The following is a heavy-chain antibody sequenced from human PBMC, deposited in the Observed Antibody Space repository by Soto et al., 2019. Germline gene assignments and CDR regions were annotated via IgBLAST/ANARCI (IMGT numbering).Heavy chain of an antibody. V-gene: IGHV1-69*12. J-gene: IGHJ6*02. CDR3: ASHTGSSPEGRYYYGMDG. Sequence: QVQLVQSGAEVKKPGSSVKVSCKASGGTFSSYAISWVRQAPGQGLEWMGGIIPIFGTADYAETFQGRVTITADESTSTAYMELSSLRSEDTAVYYCASHTGSSPEGRYYYGMDGWGQGTTVTVSS. D-gene: IGHD1-26*01. CDR2: IIPIFGTA. CDR1: GGTFSSYA.